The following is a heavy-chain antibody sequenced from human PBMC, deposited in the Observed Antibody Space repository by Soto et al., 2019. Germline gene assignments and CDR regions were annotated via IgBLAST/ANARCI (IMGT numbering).Heavy chain of an antibody. CDR2: INHSGST. CDR1: GGSFSGYY. Sequence: PSETLSLTCAVYGGSFSGYYWSWIRQPPGKGLEWIGEINHSGSTNYNPSLKSRVTISVDTSKNQFSLKLSSVTAADTAVYYCARARLWFGDYFDYWGQGTLVTVS. J-gene: IGHJ4*02. CDR3: ARARLWFGDYFDY. D-gene: IGHD3-10*01. V-gene: IGHV4-34*01.